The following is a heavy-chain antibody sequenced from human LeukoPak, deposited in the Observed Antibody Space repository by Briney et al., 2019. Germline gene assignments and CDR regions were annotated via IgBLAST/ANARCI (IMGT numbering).Heavy chain of an antibody. V-gene: IGHV3-30-3*01. D-gene: IGHD5-18*01. J-gene: IGHJ6*02. CDR1: GFTFSSYA. CDR3: ARGYSYGFFYYHYGMDV. CDR2: ISYDGSNK. Sequence: PGGSLRLSCAASGFTFSSYAMHWVRQAPGKGLEWVAVISYDGSNKYYADSVKGRFTISRDNAKNSLYLQMNSLRAEDTAVYYCARGYSYGFFYYHYGMDVWGQGTTVTVSS.